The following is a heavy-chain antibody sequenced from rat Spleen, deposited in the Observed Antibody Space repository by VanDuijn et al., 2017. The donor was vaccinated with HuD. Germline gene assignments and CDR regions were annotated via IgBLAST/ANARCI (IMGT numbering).Heavy chain of an antibody. D-gene: IGHD1-2*01. CDR3: AKSSDPLYYFDY. Sequence: EVQLVESGGGLVQPGRSMKLSCAASGFTFSDYYMAWVRQAPAKGLEWVASISSDGSSTYYGDSVKGRFTISRDKAQRTLYLQMDSLRSEDTATYYCAKSSDPLYYFDYWGQGVMVTVSS. CDR1: GFTFSDYY. CDR2: ISSDGSST. J-gene: IGHJ2*01. V-gene: IGHV5-22*01.